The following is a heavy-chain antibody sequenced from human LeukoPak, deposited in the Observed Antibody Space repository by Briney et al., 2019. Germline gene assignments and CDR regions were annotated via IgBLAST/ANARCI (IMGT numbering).Heavy chain of an antibody. V-gene: IGHV4-61*02. CDR1: GDSISSGTYS. CDR3: ARAFHYGYYLDY. J-gene: IGHJ4*02. CDR2: FFNNGST. Sequence: SETLFLTCAVSGDSISSGTYSWNWIRQPAGKGLEWIGRFFNNGSTNYNPSLKSRVTISADASRNQFSLILTSVTAVDAALYYCARAFHYGYYLDYWGQGTLVTVSA. D-gene: IGHD3-16*01.